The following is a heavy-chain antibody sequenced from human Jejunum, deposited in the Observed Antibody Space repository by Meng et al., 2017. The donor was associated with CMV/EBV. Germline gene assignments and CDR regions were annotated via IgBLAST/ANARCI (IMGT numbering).Heavy chain of an antibody. Sequence: AASGFIVSGSYVSWVRQAPGKGLEWVSLIFTGGNTYYGDSMKGRFTMSRDNSKNTVYLQMESLRAEDTAVYYCARGGKQLVPFDTWGQGTRVTVSS. CDR1: GFIVSGSY. D-gene: IGHD6-6*01. CDR2: IFTGGNT. V-gene: IGHV3-53*01. J-gene: IGHJ4*02. CDR3: ARGGKQLVPFDT.